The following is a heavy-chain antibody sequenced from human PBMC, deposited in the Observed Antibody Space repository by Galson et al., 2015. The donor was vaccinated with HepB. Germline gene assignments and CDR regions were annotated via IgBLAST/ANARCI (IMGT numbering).Heavy chain of an antibody. Sequence: SETLSLTCAVYGGSFSGYYWSWIRQPPGKGLEWIGEINHSGSTNYNPSLKSRVTISVDTSKNQFSLKLSSVTAADTAVYYCARGGGYYTGWFDPWGQGTLVTVSS. V-gene: IGHV4-34*01. CDR3: ARGGGYYTGWFDP. CDR1: GGSFSGYY. D-gene: IGHD3-3*01. J-gene: IGHJ5*02. CDR2: INHSGST.